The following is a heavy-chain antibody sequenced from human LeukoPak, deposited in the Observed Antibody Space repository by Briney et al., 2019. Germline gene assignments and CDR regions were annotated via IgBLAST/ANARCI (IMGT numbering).Heavy chain of an antibody. V-gene: IGHV4-61*02. CDR1: GGSISSGSNY. D-gene: IGHD2-15*01. J-gene: IGHJ4*02. Sequence: SETLSLTCTVSGGSISSGSNYWSWIRQPAGKGLEWIGRIYTSGSTNYNPSLKSRVTISVDTSKNQFSLKLSSVTAADTAVYYCARRWGVVAAFDYWGQGTLVTVSS. CDR3: ARRWGVVAAFDY. CDR2: IYTSGST.